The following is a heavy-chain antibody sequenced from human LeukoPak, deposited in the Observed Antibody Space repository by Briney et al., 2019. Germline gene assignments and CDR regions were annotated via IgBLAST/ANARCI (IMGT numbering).Heavy chain of an antibody. CDR3: ARVGVRTYCGSGCYSDYFDS. D-gene: IGHD2-21*02. Sequence: SETLSLTCSVTGDFFSGSTSDWAWIRQPPGKGLEWIGNIYYRGNTHYSPSLKSRVTISVDTSKNQFSLKLNSVTAADTAVYYCARVGVRTYCGSGCYSDYFDSWGQGTLVTVSS. J-gene: IGHJ4*02. CDR1: GDFFSGSTSD. V-gene: IGHV4-39*07. CDR2: IYYRGNT.